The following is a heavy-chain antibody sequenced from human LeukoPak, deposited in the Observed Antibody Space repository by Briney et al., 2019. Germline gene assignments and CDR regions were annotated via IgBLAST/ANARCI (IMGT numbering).Heavy chain of an antibody. D-gene: IGHD2-15*01. CDR1: GFTFGDYA. CDR3: TRGGDIVVVVAATLDY. V-gene: IGHV3-49*03. Sequence: PGGSLRLSCTASGFTFGDYAMSWFRQAPGKGLEWIGFIRSKACGGTTEYAASVKGRFTISRDDSKRIAYLQMNSLKTEDTAVYYCTRGGDIVVVVAATLDYWGQGTLVTVSS. J-gene: IGHJ4*02. CDR2: IRSKACGGTT.